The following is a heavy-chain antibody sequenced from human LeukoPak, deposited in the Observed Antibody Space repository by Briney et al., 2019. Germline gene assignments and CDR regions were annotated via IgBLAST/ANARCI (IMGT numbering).Heavy chain of an antibody. D-gene: IGHD3-10*01. CDR1: GFTFSSYW. CDR3: TRAITYFYSSVPYDWFAS. Sequence: GGSLRLSCEASGFTFSSYWMHWVRQTPGEGRMWVARIKSDGSTIYPDSVQGRVTISRDNAKNMVYLQLTSLRDDDTAIYYCTRAITYFYSSVPYDWFASWGQGTRVTVSS. V-gene: IGHV3-74*01. CDR2: IKSDGST. J-gene: IGHJ5*01.